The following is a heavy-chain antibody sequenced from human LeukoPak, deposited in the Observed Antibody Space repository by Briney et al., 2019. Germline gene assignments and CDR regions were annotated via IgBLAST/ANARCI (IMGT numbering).Heavy chain of an antibody. D-gene: IGHD3-22*01. Sequence: GGSLRLSCAASGFTFDDYGMSWVRQAPGKGLEWVSGINWNGGSTVYADSVKGRFTIYRDKAKNSLYLQMYSLRAEDTALYYCARVDSSGYYQKLDYWGQGTLVTVSS. J-gene: IGHJ4*02. CDR2: INWNGGST. V-gene: IGHV3-20*04. CDR1: GFTFDDYG. CDR3: ARVDSSGYYQKLDY.